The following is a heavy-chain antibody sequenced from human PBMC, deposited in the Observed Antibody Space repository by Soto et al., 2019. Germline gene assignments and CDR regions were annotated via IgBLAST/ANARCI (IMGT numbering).Heavy chain of an antibody. Sequence: EVQLVESGGGLVQPGGSLRLSCAASGFTFSSYSMNWVRQAPGKGLEWVSYISNSTIYYADSVKGRFTISRDNAKNSLYLQRNSLRAEGTAVYYCAREGDSSGWYNWFDPWGQGTLVTVSS. V-gene: IGHV3-48*01. CDR3: AREGDSSGWYNWFDP. J-gene: IGHJ5*02. D-gene: IGHD3-22*01. CDR1: GFTFSSYS. CDR2: ISNSTI.